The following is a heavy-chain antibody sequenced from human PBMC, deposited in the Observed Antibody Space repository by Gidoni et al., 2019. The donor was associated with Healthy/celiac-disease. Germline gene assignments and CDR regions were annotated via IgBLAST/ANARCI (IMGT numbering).Heavy chain of an antibody. V-gene: IGHV3-33*01. CDR2: IWYDGSNK. D-gene: IGHD3-16*01. CDR1: GFTFSSYG. CDR3: ARDVAGYDYVWGSPTGPLDV. J-gene: IGHJ6*02. Sequence: QVQLVESGGGVVQPGRSLRLSCAASGFTFSSYGMHWVRQAPGKRLCWVAVIWYDGSNKYYADAVKGRFTISRDNSKNTLYLQMNSLRAEDTAVYYCARDVAGYDYVWGSPTGPLDVWGQGTTVTVSS.